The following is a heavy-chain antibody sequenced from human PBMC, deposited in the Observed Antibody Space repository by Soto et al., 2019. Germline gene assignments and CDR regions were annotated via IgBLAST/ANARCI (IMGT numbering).Heavy chain of an antibody. V-gene: IGHV1-69*12. J-gene: IGHJ4*02. CDR3: ARLEPEYYYDSSGYEKYYFDY. CDR2: IIPIFGTA. D-gene: IGHD3-22*01. CDR1: GGTFSSYA. Sequence: QVQLVQSGAEVKKPGSSVKVSCKASGGTFSSYAISWVRQAPGQGLEWMGGIIPIFGTANYAQKFQGRVTITAEESTSTAYMELSSLRSEDTAVYYCARLEPEYYYDSSGYEKYYFDYWGQGTLVTVSS.